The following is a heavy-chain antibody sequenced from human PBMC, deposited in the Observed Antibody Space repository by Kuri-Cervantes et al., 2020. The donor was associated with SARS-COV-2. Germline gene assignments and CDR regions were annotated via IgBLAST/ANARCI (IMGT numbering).Heavy chain of an antibody. V-gene: IGHV3-7*03. Sequence: GESLKISCAASGFTFSSYWMSWVRQAPGKGLEWVANIKQDGSEKYYVDSVKGRFTISRDNAKNSLYLQMNSLRAEDTAVYYCASGTLGGGHGWFDPWGQGTLVTVSS. CDR1: GFTFSSYW. D-gene: IGHD5-12*01. CDR2: IKQDGSEK. J-gene: IGHJ5*02. CDR3: ASGTLGGGHGWFDP.